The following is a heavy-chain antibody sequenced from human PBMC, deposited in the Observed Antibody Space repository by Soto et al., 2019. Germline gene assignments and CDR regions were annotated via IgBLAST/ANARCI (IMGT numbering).Heavy chain of an antibody. CDR2: ISGSGGST. CDR1: GFTFSSYA. Sequence: LRLSCAASGFTFSSYAMSWVRQAPGKGLEWVSAISGSGGSTYYADSVKGRFTISRDNSKNTLYLQMNSLRAEGTAVYYCAKDQDYDFWSGPRQDAFDIWGQGTMVTVS. J-gene: IGHJ3*02. CDR3: AKDQDYDFWSGPRQDAFDI. D-gene: IGHD3-3*01. V-gene: IGHV3-23*01.